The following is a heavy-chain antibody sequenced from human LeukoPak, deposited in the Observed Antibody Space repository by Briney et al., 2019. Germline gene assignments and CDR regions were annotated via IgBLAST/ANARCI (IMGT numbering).Heavy chain of an antibody. D-gene: IGHD1-26*01. CDR2: IYYSGST. CDR3: ARATWELLRAIDAFDI. J-gene: IGHJ3*02. Sequence: SETLSLTCAVYGGSFSGYYWSWIRQPPGKGLEWIGSIYYSGSTYYNPSLKSRVTISVDTSKNQFSLKLSSVTAADTAVYYCARATWELLRAIDAFDIWGQGTMVTVSS. V-gene: IGHV4-34*01. CDR1: GGSFSGYY.